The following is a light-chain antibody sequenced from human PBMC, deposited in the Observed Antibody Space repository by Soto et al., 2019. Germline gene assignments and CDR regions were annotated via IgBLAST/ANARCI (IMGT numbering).Light chain of an antibody. V-gene: IGKV4-1*01. J-gene: IGKJ1*01. CDR2: SAS. CDR1: QSVLYSSNNKNY. CDR3: QQYYSTPQT. Sequence: DIVMTQSPDSLAVSLGERATINCKSSQSVLYSSNNKNYLAGYQQKPGQPPTLLIYSASTRESGVPDRFSGSGAGTHITRTISSLQAEDVAVYYCQQYYSTPQTFGQGTKVEIK.